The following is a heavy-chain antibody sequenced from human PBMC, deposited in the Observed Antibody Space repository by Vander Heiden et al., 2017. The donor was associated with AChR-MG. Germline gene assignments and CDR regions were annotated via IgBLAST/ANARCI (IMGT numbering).Heavy chain of an antibody. V-gene: IGHV4-30-4*01. CDR3: ARVRRAAAGTGLLTRVFDY. CDR1: GGSISSGAYY. CDR2: IYYSGST. Sequence: VQLQESGPGLVKPSQTLSLPCTVSGGSISSGAYYGSWIRQPPGKGLEWIGYIYYSGSTYYNPSLKRRVTISVDTSKNQFSLKLSSVTAAETAVYYCARVRRAAAGTGLLTRVFDYWGQGTLVTVSS. D-gene: IGHD6-13*01. J-gene: IGHJ4*02.